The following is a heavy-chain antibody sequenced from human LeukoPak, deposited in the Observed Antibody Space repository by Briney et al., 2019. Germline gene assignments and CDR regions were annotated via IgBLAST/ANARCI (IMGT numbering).Heavy chain of an antibody. CDR2: INQSGSN. CDR1: GGSFSGYY. J-gene: IGHJ4*02. V-gene: IGHV4-34*01. CDR3: ARGLGYCSGGSCYEGGGFDY. Sequence: PSETLSLTCAVYGGSFSGYYWSWIRQPPGKGLEWIGEINQSGSNNYNPSLKSRVTISVDTSKNQFSLKLSSVTAADTAVYYCARGLGYCSGGSCYEGGGFDYWGQGTLVTVSS. D-gene: IGHD2-15*01.